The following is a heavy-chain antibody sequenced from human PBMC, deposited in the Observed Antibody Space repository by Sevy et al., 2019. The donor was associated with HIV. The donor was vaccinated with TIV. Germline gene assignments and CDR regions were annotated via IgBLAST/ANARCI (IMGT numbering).Heavy chain of an antibody. CDR2: IYYSGST. CDR3: ARGVGYDFWSGYYENDYYYYGMDV. Sequence: PSETLSLTCTVSGGSISSYYWSWIRQPPGKGLEWIGYIYYSGSTNYNPSLKSRVTISVDTSKNQFSLKLSSVTAADTAVYYCARGVGYDFWSGYYENDYYYYGMDVWGQGTTVTVSS. CDR1: GGSISSYY. V-gene: IGHV4-59*01. D-gene: IGHD3-3*01. J-gene: IGHJ6*02.